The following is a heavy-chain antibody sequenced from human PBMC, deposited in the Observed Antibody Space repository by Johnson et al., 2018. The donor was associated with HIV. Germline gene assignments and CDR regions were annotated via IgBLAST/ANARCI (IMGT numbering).Heavy chain of an antibody. D-gene: IGHD1-1*01. V-gene: IGHV3-11*04. J-gene: IGHJ3*02. CDR2: ISSSGCTI. CDR1: GFTFSDYY. Sequence: QVQLVESGGGLVQPGGSLRLSCAASGFTFSDYYMSWIRQAPGKGLEWVSYISSSGCTIYNADSVKGRFTISRNNAKNSLYLQMNSLRAEDTAVYFCATVWRNEGRHAFDIWGQGTMVTVSS. CDR3: ATVWRNEGRHAFDI.